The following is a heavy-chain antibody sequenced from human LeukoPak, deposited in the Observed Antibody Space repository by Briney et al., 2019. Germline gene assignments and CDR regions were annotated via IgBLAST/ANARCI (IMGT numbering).Heavy chain of an antibody. J-gene: IGHJ4*02. Sequence: SVKVSCKASGGTFSSYAISWVRQAPGQGLEWMGRIIPILGIANYAQKFQGRVTITADKSTSTAYMELSSLRSEDTAVYYCARDRRPDSCSWYPHYWGQGTLVTVSS. CDR3: ARDRRPDSCSWYPHY. CDR1: GGTFSSYA. CDR2: IIPILGIA. V-gene: IGHV1-69*04. D-gene: IGHD6-13*01.